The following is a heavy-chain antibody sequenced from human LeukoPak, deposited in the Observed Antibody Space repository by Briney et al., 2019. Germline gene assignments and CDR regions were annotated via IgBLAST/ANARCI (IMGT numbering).Heavy chain of an antibody. CDR2: INPGDSDT. CDR1: GYTFTSYW. CDR3: ARDWKDPAAFDI. V-gene: IGHV5-51*01. D-gene: IGHD1-1*01. J-gene: IGHJ3*02. Sequence: GESLRISCKASGYTFTSYWIGWVRQMPGKGLEWMAIINPGDSDTRYSPSFQGQVTILADKSISTAYLQWSSLKASDTAMYYCARDWKDPAAFDIWGQGTMVTVSS.